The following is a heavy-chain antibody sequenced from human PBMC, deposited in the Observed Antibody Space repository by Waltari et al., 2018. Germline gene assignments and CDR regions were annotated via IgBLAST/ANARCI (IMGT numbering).Heavy chain of an antibody. D-gene: IGHD1-26*01. J-gene: IGHJ4*02. CDR2: VEHGGSA. V-gene: IGHV4-34*02. CDR1: GWSFSGYY. CDR3: ARGNGGYSD. Sequence: QVQLQQWGAGLLQHSQPLSLTCRVPGWSFSGYYWGWIRQPPGKGLEWIGEVEHGGSATYHPSVKSRVTMSVDTSSNQFSLKMISVTAADTAVYYCARGNGGYSDWGPGALVAVSS.